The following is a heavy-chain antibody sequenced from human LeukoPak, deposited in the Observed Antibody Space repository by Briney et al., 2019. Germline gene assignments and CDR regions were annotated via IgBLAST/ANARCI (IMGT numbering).Heavy chain of an antibody. CDR3: ARGVVVPAAIVDY. D-gene: IGHD2-2*01. J-gene: IGHJ4*02. CDR2: IYYSGST. V-gene: IGHV4-39*07. CDR1: GGSISSSSYY. Sequence: SETLSLTCTVSGGSISSSSYYWGWIRQPPGKGLEWNGSIYYSGSTYYNPSLKSRVTISVDTSKNQFSLKLSSVTAADTAVYYCARGVVVPAAIVDYWGQGTLVTVSS.